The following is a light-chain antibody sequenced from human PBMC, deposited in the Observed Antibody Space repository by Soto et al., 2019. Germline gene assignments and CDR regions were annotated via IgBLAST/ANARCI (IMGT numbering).Light chain of an antibody. Sequence: EIVLTQSPGTLYLSPGERATLSCRASQSVSSSYLAWYQQKPGQAPRLLIYGASSRATGIPDRYSGSGAGADFTLTISRLEPEDFAVYYCQQYGSSPMYTFGQGTKREIK. J-gene: IGKJ2*01. CDR2: GAS. CDR3: QQYGSSPMYT. CDR1: QSVSSSY. V-gene: IGKV3-20*01.